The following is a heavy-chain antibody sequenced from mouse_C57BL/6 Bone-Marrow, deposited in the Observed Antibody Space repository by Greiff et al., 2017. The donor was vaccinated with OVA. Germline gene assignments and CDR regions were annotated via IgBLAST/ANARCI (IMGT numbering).Heavy chain of an antibody. J-gene: IGHJ2*01. V-gene: IGHV1-61*01. D-gene: IGHD3-3*01. Sequence: QVQLQQPGAELVRPGSSVKLSCKASGYTFTSYWMDWVKQRPGQGLEWIGNIYPSDSETHYNQKFKDKATLTVDKSSSTAYMQLSSLTSEDSAVYYCARGHFWGPLDDWGQGTTLTVSS. CDR3: ARGHFWGPLDD. CDR2: IYPSDSET. CDR1: GYTFTSYW.